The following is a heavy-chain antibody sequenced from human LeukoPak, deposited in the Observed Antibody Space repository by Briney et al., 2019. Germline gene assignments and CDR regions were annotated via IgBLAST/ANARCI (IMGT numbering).Heavy chain of an antibody. V-gene: IGHV4-31*03. CDR3: TRDVPRSAGYPDS. CDR1: GGSISSGDHF. CDR2: IYYSGTT. J-gene: IGHJ4*02. D-gene: IGHD2-15*01. Sequence: SETLSLTCTVSGGSISSGDHFWSWIRQHPGKGLEWIGYIYYSGTTYYNPSLKSRVTISVDTSKNHFSLKLTSVTAADTAVYYCTRDVPRSAGYPDSWGQGTLVTVSS.